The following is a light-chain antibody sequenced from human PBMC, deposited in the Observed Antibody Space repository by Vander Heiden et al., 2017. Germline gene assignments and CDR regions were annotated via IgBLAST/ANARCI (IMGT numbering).Light chain of an antibody. V-gene: IGLV3-21*02. CDR2: DDS. CDR3: QVWDSSSDHPGV. J-gene: IGLJ2*01. CDR1: NIGSKS. Sequence: SYVLTPPPPVSVASAQTARIPRGGNNIGSKSVHWYQQKPGQAPVLVVYDDSDRPSGIPERFSGSNSGNTATLTISRVEAGDEADYYCQVWDSSSDHPGVFGGGTKLTVL.